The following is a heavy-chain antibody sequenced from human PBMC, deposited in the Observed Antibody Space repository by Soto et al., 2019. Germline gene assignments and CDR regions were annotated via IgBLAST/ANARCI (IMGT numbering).Heavy chain of an antibody. V-gene: IGHV3-30-3*01. CDR1: GFTFSSYA. D-gene: IGHD2-2*01. J-gene: IGHJ6*02. Sequence: QVQLVGSGGGVVQPGRSLRLSCAASGFTFSSYAMHWVRQAPGKGLEWVAVISYDGSNKYYADSVKGRFTISRDNSKNTLYLQMNSLRAEDTAVYYCARSGYCSSTSCPGESMDVWGQGTTVTVSS. CDR2: ISYDGSNK. CDR3: ARSGYCSSTSCPGESMDV.